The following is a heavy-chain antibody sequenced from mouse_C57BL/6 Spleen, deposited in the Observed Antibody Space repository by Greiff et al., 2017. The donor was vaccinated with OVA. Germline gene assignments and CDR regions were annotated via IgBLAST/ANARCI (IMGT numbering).Heavy chain of an antibody. D-gene: IGHD1-1*01. CDR2: IDPANGNT. Sequence: EVQLQQSVAELVRPGASVKLSCTASGFNIKNTYMHWVKQRPEQGLEWIGRIDPANGNTKYAPKFQGKATITADTSSNTAYLQLSSLTSEDTAIDDGARPYGSPDPWYFDVWGTGTTVTVSS. CDR1: GFNIKNTY. V-gene: IGHV14-3*01. CDR3: ARPYGSPDPWYFDV. J-gene: IGHJ1*03.